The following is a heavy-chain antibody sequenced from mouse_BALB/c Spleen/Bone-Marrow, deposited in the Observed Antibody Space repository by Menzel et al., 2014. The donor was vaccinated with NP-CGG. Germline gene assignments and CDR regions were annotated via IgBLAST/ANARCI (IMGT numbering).Heavy chain of an antibody. D-gene: IGHD1-2*01. CDR3: ATYDGYYFDY. CDR2: ISYSGST. J-gene: IGHJ2*01. Sequence: VQLKDSGPSLVKPSQTLSLTCSVTGDSTTSGYWNWIRKFPGNKLEYMGYISYSGSTYYNPSLKSRISITRDTSKNQYYLQLNSVTTEDTATYYCATYDGYYFDYWGQGTTLTVSS. CDR1: GDSTTSGY. V-gene: IGHV3-8*02.